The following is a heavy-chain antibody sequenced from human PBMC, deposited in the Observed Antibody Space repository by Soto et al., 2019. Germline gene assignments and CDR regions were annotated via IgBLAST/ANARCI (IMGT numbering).Heavy chain of an antibody. CDR1: GFTFSSYG. CDR2: IWYDGSNK. Sequence: GGSLRLSCAASGFTFSSYGMHWVRQAPGKGLEWVAVIWYDGSNKYYADSVKGRFTISRDNSKNTLYLQMNSLRAEDTAVYYCARERVLAYCGGDCPHTFDYWGQGNLVTVSS. CDR3: ARERVLAYCGGDCPHTFDY. V-gene: IGHV3-33*01. J-gene: IGHJ4*02. D-gene: IGHD2-21*02.